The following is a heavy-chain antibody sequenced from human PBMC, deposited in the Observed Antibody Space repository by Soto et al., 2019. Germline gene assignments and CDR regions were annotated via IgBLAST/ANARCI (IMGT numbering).Heavy chain of an antibody. D-gene: IGHD4-17*01. CDR3: TRADLTVTLSVFDP. CDR1: GFIFSRYA. Sequence: QVQLVESGGGVVQPGRSLRLSCAASGFIFSRYAMHWVRQAPGKGLEWVALTSDDGRTKYYADSVKGRFTISRDNSKNTLYLQMNSLSAEDTAVYYCTRADLTVTLSVFDPWGQGTLVTVSA. CDR2: TSDDGRTK. V-gene: IGHV3-30*04. J-gene: IGHJ5*02.